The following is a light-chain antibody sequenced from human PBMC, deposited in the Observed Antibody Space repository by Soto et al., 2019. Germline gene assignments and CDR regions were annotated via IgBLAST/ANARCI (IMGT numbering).Light chain of an antibody. CDR2: DVS. J-gene: IGLJ3*02. CDR1: SSDVGGYSY. V-gene: IGLV2-14*01. Sequence: QSVLTQPASVSGFPGQSITISCTGTSSDVGGYSYVSWYQQHPGKAPKVMIDDVSYRPSGVSYRFSGSKSGSTASLTISGLQPEDEADSYCSSYTSNSTLVFGGGTKVTVL. CDR3: SSYTSNSTLV.